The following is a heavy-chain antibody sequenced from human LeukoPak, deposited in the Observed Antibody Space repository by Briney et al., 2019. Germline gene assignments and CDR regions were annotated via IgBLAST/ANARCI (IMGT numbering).Heavy chain of an antibody. J-gene: IGHJ6*02. CDR3: AREEDYVWGSYRQGMDV. V-gene: IGHV3-21*01. D-gene: IGHD3-16*02. Sequence: GGSLRLSCAASGFTFSSYSMNWVRQAPGKGLEWVSSISSSSSYIYYADSVKGRFTISRDNAKNSLYLQMNSLRAEDTAVYYCAREEDYVWGSYRQGMDVWGQGTTVTVSS. CDR1: GFTFSSYS. CDR2: ISSSSSYI.